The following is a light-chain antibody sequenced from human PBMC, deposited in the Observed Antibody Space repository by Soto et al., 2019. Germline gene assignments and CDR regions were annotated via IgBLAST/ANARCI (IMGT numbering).Light chain of an antibody. Sequence: QSALTQPASVSGSPGQSITISCTGTSSDVGSYNLVSWYQQHPGKAPKLMIYKVSKRPSGVSNRFSGPKSGNTATLTISRLQAEDEADYYCCSYAGSSTFYVFGTGTKVTVL. CDR3: CSYAGSSTFYV. CDR2: KVS. CDR1: SSDVGSYNL. V-gene: IGLV2-23*02. J-gene: IGLJ1*01.